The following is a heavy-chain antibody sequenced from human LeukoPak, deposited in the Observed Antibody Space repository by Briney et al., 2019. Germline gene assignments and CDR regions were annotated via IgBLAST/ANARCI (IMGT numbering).Heavy chain of an antibody. V-gene: IGHV6-1*01. CDR2: TYYRSTWYN. Sequence: SQTLSLTCAISGDSVSSNSVTWDWITQSPSRGLEWLGRTYYRSTWYNDYAVSVRGRITVNPDTSKNQFSLHLNSVTPEDTAVYYCARRLTQYDCFDPWGQGILVTVSS. D-gene: IGHD2-2*01. J-gene: IGHJ5*02. CDR1: GDSVSSNSVT. CDR3: ARRLTQYDCFDP.